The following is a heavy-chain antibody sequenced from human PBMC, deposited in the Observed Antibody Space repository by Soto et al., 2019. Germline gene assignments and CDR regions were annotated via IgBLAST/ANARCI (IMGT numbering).Heavy chain of an antibody. D-gene: IGHD2-15*01. CDR1: GFTFSDYY. CDR3: ARRGYCSGGSCYIRMDV. Sequence: QVQLVESGGGLVKPGGALRLSCAASGFTFSDYYMTWIRQAPGKGLERVSYISSGGSAIYYADSVKGRFTISRDNAKNSLYLRMNSLRGEDTAVYYCARRGYCSGGSCYIRMDVWGKGTTVTVSS. J-gene: IGHJ6*03. V-gene: IGHV3-11*01. CDR2: ISSGGSAI.